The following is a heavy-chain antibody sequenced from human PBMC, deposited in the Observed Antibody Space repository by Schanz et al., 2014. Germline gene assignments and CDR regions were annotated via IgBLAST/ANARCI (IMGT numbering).Heavy chain of an antibody. CDR3: GGARYGLAV. V-gene: IGHV7-4-1*02. CDR1: GYIFSSYA. CDR2: INPTTGNP. Sequence: SGSEFRKPGASVKVSCKASGYIFSSYAIHWVRQAPGQGLEWMGWINPTTGNPGYAQGFTGRFVFSFDTSVSTAYLQISGLKAEDTAVEEGGGARYGLAVWGQGTTVTVSS. J-gene: IGHJ6*02. D-gene: IGHD3-16*01.